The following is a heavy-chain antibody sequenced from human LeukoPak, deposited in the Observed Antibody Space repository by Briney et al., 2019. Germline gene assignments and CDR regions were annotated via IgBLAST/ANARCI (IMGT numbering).Heavy chain of an antibody. CDR3: AKSGVATIEFDY. Sequence: ASVKVSCKASGYTFTSYDINWVRQATGQGLEWMGWMNPNSGNTGYAQKFQGRVTMTRNTSISTAYMELSSLRSEGTAVYYCAKSGVATIEFDYWGQGTLVTVSS. D-gene: IGHD5-12*01. CDR1: GYTFTSYD. J-gene: IGHJ4*02. V-gene: IGHV1-8*01. CDR2: MNPNSGNT.